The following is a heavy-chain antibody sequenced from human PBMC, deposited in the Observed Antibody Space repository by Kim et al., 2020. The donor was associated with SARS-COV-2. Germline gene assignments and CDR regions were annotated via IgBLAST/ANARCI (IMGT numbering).Heavy chain of an antibody. J-gene: IGHJ4*02. Sequence: SETLSLTCAVYGGSFSGYYWSWIRQPPGKGLEWIGEINHSGSTNYNPSLKSRVTISVDTSKNQFSLKLSSVTAADTAVYYCARGGRQWLVLPPDYWGQGALVTVSS. V-gene: IGHV4-34*01. D-gene: IGHD6-19*01. CDR1: GGSFSGYY. CDR3: ARGGRQWLVLPPDY. CDR2: INHSGST.